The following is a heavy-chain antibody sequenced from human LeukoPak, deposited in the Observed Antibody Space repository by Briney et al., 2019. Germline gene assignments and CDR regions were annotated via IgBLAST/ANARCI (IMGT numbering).Heavy chain of an antibody. J-gene: IGHJ5*02. CDR1: GGSFSGYY. D-gene: IGHD3-3*01. V-gene: IGHV4-34*01. CDR3: ARAGYYDFWSGYSETWFDP. Sequence: SETLSLTCAVYGGSFSGYYWSRIRQPPGKGLEWIGEINHSGSTNYNPSLKSRVTISVDTSKNQFSLKLSSVTAADTAVYYCARAGYYDFWSGYSETWFDPWGQGTLVTVSS. CDR2: INHSGST.